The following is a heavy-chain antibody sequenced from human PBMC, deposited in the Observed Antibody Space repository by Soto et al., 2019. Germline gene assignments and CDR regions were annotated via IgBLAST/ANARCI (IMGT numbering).Heavy chain of an antibody. V-gene: IGHV3-33*08. D-gene: IGHD3-22*01. J-gene: IGHJ4*02. CDR1: GFTFRNYG. Sequence: GRSLRLSCSASGFTFRNYGIHCVRKAPGKGLEWVGIIWYDGSNKFYADSVKGRFTISRDNSKNTLYLQMNSLRAEDTAVYYCERPTYYYDSSGPPAYWGQGTLVTVSS. CDR3: ERPTYYYDSSGPPAY. CDR2: IWYDGSNK.